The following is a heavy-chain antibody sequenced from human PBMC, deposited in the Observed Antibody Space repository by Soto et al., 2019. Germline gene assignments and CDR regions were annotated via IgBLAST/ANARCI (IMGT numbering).Heavy chain of an antibody. D-gene: IGHD1-1*01. CDR2: ITYEGTNK. Sequence: GGSLRLSCAASGFIFANYGMHWVRQAPGKGLEWVALITYEGTNKYYADAVKGRFTISRDNAKNMVSLQMDSLRAEDTAVYYCAKARGANNWANYYGLDVWGQGTTVTVS. CDR3: AKARGANNWANYYGLDV. V-gene: IGHV3-30*18. J-gene: IGHJ6*02. CDR1: GFIFANYG.